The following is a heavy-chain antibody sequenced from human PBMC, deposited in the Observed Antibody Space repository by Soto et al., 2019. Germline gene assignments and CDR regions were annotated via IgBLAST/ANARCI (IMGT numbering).Heavy chain of an antibody. V-gene: IGHV3-33*01. CDR1: GFTFSSYG. CDR2: IRYDGSNK. D-gene: IGHD3-10*01. CDR3: ARGFSTAGGYFDY. J-gene: IGHJ4*02. Sequence: VQLVESGGGVVQPGGSLRLACAASGFTFSSYGMHWVRQAPGKGLEWVAVIRYDGSNKYYADSVKGRFTISRDNSKNTLYLQMNSLRAEDTAVYYCARGFSTAGGYFDYWGQGTLVTVSS.